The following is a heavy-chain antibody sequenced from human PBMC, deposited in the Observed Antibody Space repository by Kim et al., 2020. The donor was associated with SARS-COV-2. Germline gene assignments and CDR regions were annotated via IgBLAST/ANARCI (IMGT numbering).Heavy chain of an antibody. Sequence: SETLSLTCTVSGGSISSSSYYWGWIRQPPGKGLEWIGSIYYRGSTYYNPSLKSRVTISVDTSKNQFSLKLSSVTAADTAVYYCASIVVPGDAFDIWGQGT. J-gene: IGHJ3*02. D-gene: IGHD2-2*01. CDR3: ASIVVPGDAFDI. CDR1: GGSISSSSYY. V-gene: IGHV4-39*01. CDR2: IYYRGST.